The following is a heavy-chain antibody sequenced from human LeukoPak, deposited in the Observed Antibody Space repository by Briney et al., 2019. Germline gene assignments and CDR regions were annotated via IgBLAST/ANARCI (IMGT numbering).Heavy chain of an antibody. J-gene: IGHJ3*02. CDR3: ARHFDNGDYKKTFDI. V-gene: IGHV4-39*01. CDR2: IHYTGRA. Sequence: PSETLSLTCSVFGGSISSTTYYWVWIRQPPGKGLECIASIHYTGRAYYNPSLESRATISADTSKNHFSLHLRTVTAADTAVYYCARHFDNGDYKKTFDIWGQGTMVTVSS. D-gene: IGHD4-17*01. CDR1: GGSISSTTYY.